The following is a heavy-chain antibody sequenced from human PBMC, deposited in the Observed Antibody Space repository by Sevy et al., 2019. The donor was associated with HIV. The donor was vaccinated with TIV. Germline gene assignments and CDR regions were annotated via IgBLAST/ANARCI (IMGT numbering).Heavy chain of an antibody. J-gene: IGHJ4*02. Sequence: SETLSLTCTVSGGSISSSSYYWGWIRQPPGKGLEWIGSIYYSGSTYYSPSLRSRVTISVDTSKNQFSLKLSSVTAADTAVYYYARIGSYDFWSGYYEGYFDYWGQRTLVTVSS. CDR1: GGSISSSSYY. CDR3: ARIGSYDFWSGYYEGYFDY. D-gene: IGHD3-3*01. V-gene: IGHV4-39*01. CDR2: IYYSGST.